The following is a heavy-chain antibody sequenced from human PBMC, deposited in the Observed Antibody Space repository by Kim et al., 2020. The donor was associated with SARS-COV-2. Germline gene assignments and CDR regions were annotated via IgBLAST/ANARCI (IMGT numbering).Heavy chain of an antibody. Sequence: GGSLRLSCAASGFTFSDYYMSWIRQAPGKGLEWVSYISSSGSTIYYADSVKGRFTISRDNAKNSLYLQMNNLRAEDTAVYYCARERRSTIFGGVIMGAFDIWGQGTMVTVSS. CDR2: ISSSGSTI. CDR1: GFTFSDYY. D-gene: IGHD3-3*01. V-gene: IGHV3-11*01. CDR3: ARERRSTIFGGVIMGAFDI. J-gene: IGHJ3*02.